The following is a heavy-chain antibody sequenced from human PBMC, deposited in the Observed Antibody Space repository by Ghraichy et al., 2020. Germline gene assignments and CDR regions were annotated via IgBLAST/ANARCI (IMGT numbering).Heavy chain of an antibody. J-gene: IGHJ4*02. CDR1: GGSFSGYY. V-gene: IGHV4-34*01. Sequence: SETLSLTCAVYGGSFSGYYWSWIRQPPGKGLEWIGEINHSGSTNYNPSLKSRVTISVHTSKNQFSLRLSSVTAADTAVYYCARAVEMATIWDYWGQGTLVTVSS. D-gene: IGHD5-24*01. CDR3: ARAVEMATIWDY. CDR2: INHSGST.